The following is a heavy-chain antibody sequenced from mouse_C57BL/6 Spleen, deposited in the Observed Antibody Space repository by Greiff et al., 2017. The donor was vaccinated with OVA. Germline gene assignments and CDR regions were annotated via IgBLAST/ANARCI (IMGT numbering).Heavy chain of an antibody. CDR3: ARGRYGKEGLGFAY. D-gene: IGHD1-2*01. J-gene: IGHJ3*01. Sequence: QVHVKQPGAELVKPGASVKLSCKASGYTFTSYWMHWVKQRPGRGLEWIGRIDPNSGGTKYNEKFKSKATLTVDKPSSTAYMQLSSLTSEDSAVYYCARGRYGKEGLGFAYWGQGTLVTVSA. CDR1: GYTFTSYW. CDR2: IDPNSGGT. V-gene: IGHV1-72*01.